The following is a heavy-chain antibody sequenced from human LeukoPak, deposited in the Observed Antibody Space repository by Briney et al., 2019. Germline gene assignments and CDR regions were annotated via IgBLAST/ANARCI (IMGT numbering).Heavy chain of an antibody. J-gene: IGHJ4*02. CDR1: GGSIRTYH. CDR2: IYYIGST. Sequence: AETLSLTCSVSGGSIRTYHWRWPRQPPGKGLEWIGYIYYIGSTNYNPSLKSGVTIPVHTFKNQFSLKLSSETAAGTAEYNCGRHATGYVPFYFWGQRTLVIVS. V-gene: IGHV4-59*01. D-gene: IGHD5-12*01. CDR3: GRHATGYVPFYF.